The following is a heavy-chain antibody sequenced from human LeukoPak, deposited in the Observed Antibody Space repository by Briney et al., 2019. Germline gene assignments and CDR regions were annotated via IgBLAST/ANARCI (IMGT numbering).Heavy chain of an antibody. CDR1: GFTFSSYA. CDR3: ARALKSQVWFGELSSYGMDV. Sequence: GGSLRLSCAASGFTFSSYAMSWVRQAPGKGLEWVSYISSSSSTIYYADSVKGRFTISRDNSKNTLYLQMNSLRAEDTAVYYCARALKSQVWFGELSSYGMDVWGQGTTVTVSS. CDR2: ISSSSSTI. J-gene: IGHJ6*02. D-gene: IGHD3-10*01. V-gene: IGHV3-48*01.